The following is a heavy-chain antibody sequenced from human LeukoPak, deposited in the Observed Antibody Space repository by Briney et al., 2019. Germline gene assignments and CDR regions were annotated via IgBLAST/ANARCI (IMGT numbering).Heavy chain of an antibody. CDR3: ARQGTSVIHYGMDV. J-gene: IGHJ6*02. CDR1: GGSISSYY. D-gene: IGHD1-1*01. Sequence: SETLSLTCTVSGGSISSYYWSWIRQPPGKGLEWIGYIYYSGSTNYNPSLKSRVTISVDTSKNQFSLKLSSVTAAATAVYYCARQGTSVIHYGMDVWGQGTTVTVSS. CDR2: IYYSGST. V-gene: IGHV4-59*08.